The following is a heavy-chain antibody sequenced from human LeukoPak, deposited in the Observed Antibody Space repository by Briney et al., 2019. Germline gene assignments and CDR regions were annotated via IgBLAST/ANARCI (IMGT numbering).Heavy chain of an antibody. CDR2: ISSSSDYI. J-gene: IGHJ4*02. Sequence: GGSLRLSCAASGFTFNNYIMNWVRQAPGKGLEWVSSISSSSDYIYYADSVKGRFTISRDNAKNSLSLQMDSLRAEDTALYYCARDVNYYDSSGYYSSFDYWGQGTLVTVSS. CDR3: ARDVNYYDSSGYYSSFDY. D-gene: IGHD3-22*01. CDR1: GFTFNNYI. V-gene: IGHV3-21*04.